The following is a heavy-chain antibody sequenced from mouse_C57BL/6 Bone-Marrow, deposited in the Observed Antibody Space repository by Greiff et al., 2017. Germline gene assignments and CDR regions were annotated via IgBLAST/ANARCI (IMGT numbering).Heavy chain of an antibody. V-gene: IGHV5-4*01. CDR2: ISDGGSYT. CDR3: ARDYGYGGGITTYYFDY. J-gene: IGHJ2*01. CDR1: GFTFSSYA. Sequence: EVQLVESGGGLVKPGGSLKLSCAASGFTFSSYAMSWVRQTPEKRLEWVATISDGGSYTYYPDNVKGRFTISRDNAKNNLYLQMSHLKSEDTAMYYCARDYGYGGGITTYYFDYWGQGTTLTVSS. D-gene: IGHD2-2*01.